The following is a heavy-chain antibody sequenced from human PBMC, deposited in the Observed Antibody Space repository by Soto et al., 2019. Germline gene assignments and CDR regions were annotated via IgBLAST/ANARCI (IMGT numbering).Heavy chain of an antibody. J-gene: IGHJ6*02. CDR2: ISWNSGSI. D-gene: IGHD3-10*01. CDR3: ANDIAQNGGEGYYGMDV. V-gene: IGHV3-9*01. CDR1: GFTFDDYA. Sequence: EVQLVESGGGLVQPGRSLRLSCAASGFTFDDYAMHWVRQAPGKGLEWVSGISWNSGSIGYADSVKGRFTISRDNAQNSLYLQRNSLRAEDTALYYCANDIAQNGGEGYYGMDVWGQGTTVTVSS.